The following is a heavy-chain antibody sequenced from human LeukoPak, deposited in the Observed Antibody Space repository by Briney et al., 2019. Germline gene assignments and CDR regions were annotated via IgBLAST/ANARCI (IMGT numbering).Heavy chain of an antibody. CDR1: GGSTSRRSYY. CDR2: IYYSGST. Sequence: SETLSLTCTISGGSTSRRSYYWGWIRQPPGKGLEWLGRIYYSGSTYINPSLQSRVTISVDASTNQFSLRLSSVTAADTAVYYCARHEGWFAENWCDPWGQGTLVTVSS. CDR3: ARHEGWFAENWCDP. D-gene: IGHD3-10*01. J-gene: IGHJ5*02. V-gene: IGHV4-39*01.